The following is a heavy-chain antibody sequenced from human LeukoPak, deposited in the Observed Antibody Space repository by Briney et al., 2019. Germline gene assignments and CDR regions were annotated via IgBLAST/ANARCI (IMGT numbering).Heavy chain of an antibody. CDR2: INHSGST. J-gene: IGHJ6*02. V-gene: IGHV4-34*01. D-gene: IGHD2-2*01. CDR1: GGSFSGYY. Sequence: PSETLSLTWAVYGGSFSGYYWSWIRQPPGKGLEWIGEINHSGSTNYNPSLKSRVTISVDTSKNQFSLKLSSVTAADTAVYYCARAHCSSTSCLVYGMDVWGQGTTVTVSS. CDR3: ARAHCSSTSCLVYGMDV.